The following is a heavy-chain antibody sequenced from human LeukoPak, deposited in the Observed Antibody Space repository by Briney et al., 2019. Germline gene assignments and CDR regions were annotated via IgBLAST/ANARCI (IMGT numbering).Heavy chain of an antibody. CDR3: ARSPAAYYDFWSGYSP. J-gene: IGHJ5*02. Sequence: SETLSLTCTVSGXSISSYFWSWIRQSPGKGLEWIGEINFSGSTNNNPSLKSRVAMSIDTSKTQFSLNLASVTAGDTAVYYSARSPAAYYDFWSGYSPWGQGTLVTVSS. CDR2: INFSGST. V-gene: IGHV4-34*01. CDR1: GXSISSYF. D-gene: IGHD3-3*01.